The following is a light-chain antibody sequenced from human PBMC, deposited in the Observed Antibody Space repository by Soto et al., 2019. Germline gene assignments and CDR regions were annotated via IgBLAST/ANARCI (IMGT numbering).Light chain of an antibody. CDR1: QSISSW. CDR2: KAS. Sequence: DIQMTQSPSILSASVGDRVTITCRASQSISSWLAWYQQKPGKAPNLLIYKASHLENGVPSRFSGSGSGTEFTLTISSLQTDDFSTYYCQQYHSYWTFGQGTKVDI. V-gene: IGKV1-5*03. J-gene: IGKJ1*01. CDR3: QQYHSYWT.